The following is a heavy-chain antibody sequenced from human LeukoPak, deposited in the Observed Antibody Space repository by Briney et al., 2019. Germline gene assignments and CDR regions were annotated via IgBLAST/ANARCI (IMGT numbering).Heavy chain of an antibody. D-gene: IGHD3-10*02. CDR2: ITSNGGST. V-gene: IGHV3-64*04. CDR3: ARNVYNFDY. CDR1: GFTFSSYA. J-gene: IGHJ4*02. Sequence: PGGSLRLSCSASGFTFSSYAMNWVRQAPGKGLEYVSAITSNGGSTYYADSVQGRFTISRDNAQNSLYLQMSSLRAEDTAVYYCARNVYNFDYWGQGTLVTVSS.